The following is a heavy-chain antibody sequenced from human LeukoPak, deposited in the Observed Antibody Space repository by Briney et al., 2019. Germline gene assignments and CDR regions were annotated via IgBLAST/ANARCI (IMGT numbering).Heavy chain of an antibody. D-gene: IGHD3-22*01. Sequence: SETLSLTCTVSGGSISSGGYYWSWIRQHPGKGLEWIGYIYYSGSTYYNPSLESRVTISVDTSKNQFSLKLSSVTAADTAVYYCASLLDSSGYSDAFDIWGQGTMVTVSS. J-gene: IGHJ3*02. CDR2: IYYSGST. V-gene: IGHV4-31*03. CDR1: GGSISSGGYY. CDR3: ASLLDSSGYSDAFDI.